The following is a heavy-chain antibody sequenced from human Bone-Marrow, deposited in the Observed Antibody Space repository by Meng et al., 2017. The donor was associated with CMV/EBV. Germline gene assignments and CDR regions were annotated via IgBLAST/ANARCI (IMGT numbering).Heavy chain of an antibody. CDR2: IIPIFGTA. D-gene: IGHD2-2*01. V-gene: IGHV1-69*05. Sequence: YAISWVRQAPGQGLEWMGGIIPIFGTANYAQKFQGRVTITTDESTSTAYMELSSLRSEDTAVYYCARSIVVVPAAPKYYYYYGMDVWGQGTTVTVSS. CDR3: ARSIVVVPAAPKYYYYYGMDV. J-gene: IGHJ6*02. CDR1: YA.